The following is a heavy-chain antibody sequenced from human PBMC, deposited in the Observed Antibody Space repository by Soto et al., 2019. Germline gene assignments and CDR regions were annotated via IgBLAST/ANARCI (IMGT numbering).Heavy chain of an antibody. V-gene: IGHV1-18*01. CDR2: ISGYDDNT. CDR1: GYSVTTFG. CDR3: ARDHSIYASGWYFDY. D-gene: IGHD6-19*01. Sequence: GASVKVFCKASGYSVTTFGITWVRQAPGQGLEWMGWISGYDDNTRYAQRFQGRVTMTTDTSTSTAYMELTSLRSDDTAVYYCARDHSIYASGWYFDYWGQGTLVTSPQ. J-gene: IGHJ4*02.